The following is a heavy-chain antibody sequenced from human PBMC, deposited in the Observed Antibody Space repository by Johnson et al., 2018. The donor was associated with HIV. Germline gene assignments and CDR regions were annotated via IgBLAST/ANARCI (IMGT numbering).Heavy chain of an antibody. CDR3: ARVRVRRVYSSSWYGGAFDI. CDR2: ISYDGSNK. Sequence: QVQLVESGGGVVQPGRSLRLSCAASEFTFNNYAMHWVRQAPGKGLEWVAVISYDGSNKYNAESVKGRFTISRDNSKNTLYLQMNSLRAEDTAVYYWARVRVRRVYSSSWYGGAFDIWGQGTMVTVSS. D-gene: IGHD6-13*01. V-gene: IGHV3-30-3*01. CDR1: EFTFNNYA. J-gene: IGHJ3*02.